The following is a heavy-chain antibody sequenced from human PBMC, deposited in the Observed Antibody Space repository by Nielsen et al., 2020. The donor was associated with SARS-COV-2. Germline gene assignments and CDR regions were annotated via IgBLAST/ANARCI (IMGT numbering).Heavy chain of an antibody. V-gene: IGHV3-21*01. CDR2: ISSSSSYI. D-gene: IGHD5-18*01. J-gene: IGHJ4*02. CDR3: ARGWGYSYGYYFDY. CDR1: GFTFSSYS. Sequence: GGSLGLSCAASGFTFSSYSMNWVRQAPGKGLEWVSSISSSSSYIYYADSVKGRFTISRDNAKNSLYLQMNSLRAEDTAVYYCARGWGYSYGYYFDYWGQGTLVTVSS.